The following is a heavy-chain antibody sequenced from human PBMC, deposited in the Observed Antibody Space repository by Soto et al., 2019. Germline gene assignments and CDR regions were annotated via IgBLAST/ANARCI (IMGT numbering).Heavy chain of an antibody. CDR3: ARAPKVSGSSQTRPDF. J-gene: IGHJ4*02. V-gene: IGHV4-34*01. Sequence: ETLTLTCSNDSGSPSGYYWRWIRQPPGKVLEWIGEISQSGDTNYSPSLKSRVSISIDTSKKQFYLTLASVSAADTAVYYCARAPKVSGSSQTRPDFWGQGKLVTVS. CDR2: ISQSGDT. D-gene: IGHD6-25*01. CDR1: SGSPSGYY.